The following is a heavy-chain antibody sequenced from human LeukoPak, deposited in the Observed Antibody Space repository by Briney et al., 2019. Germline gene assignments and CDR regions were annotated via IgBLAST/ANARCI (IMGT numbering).Heavy chain of an antibody. CDR2: INHSGST. D-gene: IGHD5-18*01. CDR3: ARFGSGYSYGRRFDY. V-gene: IGHV4-34*01. Sequence: SETLSLTCAVYGGSFSGYYWSWIRQPPGKGLEWIGEINHSGSTNYNPSLKSRVTISVDTSKNQFSLKLSSVTAADTAVYYCARFGSGYSYGRRFDYWGQGTLVTASS. CDR1: GGSFSGYY. J-gene: IGHJ4*02.